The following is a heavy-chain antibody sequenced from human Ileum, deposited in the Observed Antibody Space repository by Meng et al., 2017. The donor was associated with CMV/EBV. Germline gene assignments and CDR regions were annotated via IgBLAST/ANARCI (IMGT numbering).Heavy chain of an antibody. CDR1: GFTSDTYV. CDR3: AREANPESTEDY. D-gene: IGHD4-11*01. Sequence: GESLKISCAASGFTSDTYVMNWVRQAPGKGPEWVSSISGSGRNTYYADAVKGRFTISRDNSKNMFYLQMNSLRGEDTAVYYCAREANPESTEDYWGQGTPVTVSS. CDR2: ISGSGRNT. J-gene: IGHJ4*02. V-gene: IGHV3-23*01.